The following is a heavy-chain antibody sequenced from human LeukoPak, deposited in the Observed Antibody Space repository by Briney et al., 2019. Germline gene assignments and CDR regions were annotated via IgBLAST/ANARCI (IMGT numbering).Heavy chain of an antibody. Sequence: GGSLRLSCAASGFTFSSYWMSWVRQAPGKGLEWAANIKQDGSEKYYVDSVKGRFTISRDNAKNSLYLQMNSLRAEDTAVYYCARVGGDYVFDWYFDLWGRGTLVTVSS. CDR1: GFTFSSYW. CDR2: IKQDGSEK. V-gene: IGHV3-7*01. CDR3: ARVGGDYVFDWYFDL. J-gene: IGHJ2*01. D-gene: IGHD4-17*01.